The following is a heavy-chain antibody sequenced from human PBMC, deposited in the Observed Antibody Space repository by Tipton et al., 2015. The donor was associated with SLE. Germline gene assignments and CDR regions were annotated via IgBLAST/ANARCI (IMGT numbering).Heavy chain of an antibody. CDR3: AKAPGWYDSSGYYY. CDR2: ISGSGGST. D-gene: IGHD3-22*01. CDR1: GLTFSSYA. Sequence: GSLRLSCAASGLTFSSYAMSWVRQAPGKGLEWVSAISGSGGSTYYADSVKGRFTISRDNSKNTLYLQMNSLRAEDTAVYYCAKAPGWYDSSGYYYWGQGTLVTVSS. J-gene: IGHJ4*02. V-gene: IGHV3-23*01.